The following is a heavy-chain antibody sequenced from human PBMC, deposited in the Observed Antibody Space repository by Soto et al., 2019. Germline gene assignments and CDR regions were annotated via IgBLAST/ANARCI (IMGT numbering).Heavy chain of an antibody. CDR1: GGSLSSGGYS. CDR3: ARVPGP. Sequence: SETLSLTCAVYGGSLSSGGYSWSGIREPPGKGLEWIGYIYHSGSTYDNPSLKSRVTISVDRSKNQFSLKLSSVTAADTAVYYCARVPGPCGQGTLVTVSS. V-gene: IGHV4-30-2*01. J-gene: IGHJ5*02. CDR2: IYHSGST.